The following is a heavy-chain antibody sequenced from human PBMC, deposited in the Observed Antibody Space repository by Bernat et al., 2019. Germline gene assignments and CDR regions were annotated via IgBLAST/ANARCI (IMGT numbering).Heavy chain of an antibody. Sequence: QVQLVESGGGVVQPGRSLRLSCEASGFTFRSYGMHWVRQAPGKGLEWVAVLWYDGNNKYYADSVKGRFTISRDNSKNTVYLQMNSLRAEDTAVYYCASSSTSGNFMDVWDQGTTVTVSS. CDR2: LWYDGNNK. D-gene: IGHD2-2*01. CDR3: ASSSTSGNFMDV. CDR1: GFTFRSYG. V-gene: IGHV3-33*01. J-gene: IGHJ6*02.